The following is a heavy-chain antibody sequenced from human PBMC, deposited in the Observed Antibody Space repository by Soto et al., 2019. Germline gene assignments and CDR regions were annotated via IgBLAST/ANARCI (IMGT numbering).Heavy chain of an antibody. Sequence: QVQLVQSGGEVKKPGASVKVSCQASGYTFSDYAISWVRQAPGQGLEWMGWISASTRNTDQAQNFQGRVIMTIDTSANTAYMELRSVRSEDTAVYYCVRCFCSVVSCYACWHFDLWGRGTLVTVSS. CDR2: ISASTRNT. V-gene: IGHV1-18*01. CDR3: VRCFCSVVSCYACWHFDL. CDR1: GYTFSDYA. D-gene: IGHD2-15*01. J-gene: IGHJ2*01.